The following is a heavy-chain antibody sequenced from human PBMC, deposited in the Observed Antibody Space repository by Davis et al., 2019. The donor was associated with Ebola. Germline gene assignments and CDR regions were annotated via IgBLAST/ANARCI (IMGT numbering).Heavy chain of an antibody. CDR2: IRYDGRNQ. J-gene: IGHJ6*04. CDR3: VRDTYYYYNTMDV. V-gene: IGHV3-30*02. Sequence: GESLKISCAASGFTFSSYGMHWVRQAPGKGLEWVAFIRYDGRNQYYADSVKGRFTISRDNSKNTLSLQMNSLRVEDTAVYYCVRDTYYYYNTMDVWGKGTTVTVSS. CDR1: GFTFSSYG.